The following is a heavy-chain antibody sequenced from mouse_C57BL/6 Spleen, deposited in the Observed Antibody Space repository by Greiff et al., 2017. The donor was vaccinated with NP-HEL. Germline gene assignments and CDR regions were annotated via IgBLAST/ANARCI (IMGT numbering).Heavy chain of an antibody. CDR2: IHPNSGST. D-gene: IGHD2-5*01. CDR1: GYTFTSYW. J-gene: IGHJ2*01. Sequence: QVQLQQPGAELVKPGASVKLSCKASGYTFTSYWMHWVKQRPGQGLEWIGMIHPNSGSTNYNEKFKSKATLTVDKSSSTAYMQLSSLTSEDSAVYYCARRSYYSNSYYFDYWGQGTTLTVSS. V-gene: IGHV1-64*01. CDR3: ARRSYYSNSYYFDY.